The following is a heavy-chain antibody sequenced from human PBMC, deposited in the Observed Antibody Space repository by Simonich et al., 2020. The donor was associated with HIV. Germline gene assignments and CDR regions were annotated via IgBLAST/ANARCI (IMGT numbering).Heavy chain of an antibody. D-gene: IGHD3-10*01. J-gene: IGHJ6*04. V-gene: IGHV3-30*07. Sequence: QVQLVESGGGVVQPGRSLRLSCAASGFTFSSYAMHGVRQAPGQGLEWVAVISYDGSNKYYAYSVKGRFTISRDNSKNTLYLQMNSLRAEDTAVYYCARVGKGSGMGALDVWGKGTTVTVSS. CDR2: ISYDGSNK. CDR3: ARVGKGSGMGALDV. CDR1: GFTFSSYA.